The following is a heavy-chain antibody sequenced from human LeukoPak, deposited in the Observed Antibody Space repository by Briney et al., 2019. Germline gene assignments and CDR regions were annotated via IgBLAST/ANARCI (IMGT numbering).Heavy chain of an antibody. CDR3: ARDPGAGEQLS. Sequence: PGGSLRLSCAASGFTFSGSAMHWVRQAPGKGLEWVSYITSTSSTIYYADSVKGRFTISRDNAKNSLYLQMNSLRAEDTAVYYCARDPGAGEQLSWGQGTLVTVSS. CDR1: GFTFSGSA. J-gene: IGHJ4*02. V-gene: IGHV3-48*04. D-gene: IGHD6-6*01. CDR2: ITSTSSTI.